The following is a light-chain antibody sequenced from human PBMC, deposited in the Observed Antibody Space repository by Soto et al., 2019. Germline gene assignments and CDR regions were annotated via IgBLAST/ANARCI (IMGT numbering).Light chain of an antibody. CDR1: QSVRNRH. J-gene: IGKJ4*01. Sequence: IVLTQSPGTLSLSPGERATLSCRASQSVRNRHLAWRQQKPGQAPRLLIYGASTRATGIPARSSGSGSGTQFTLTISSLQSEDFEVYYCQQYGSSITCGGGTKVDIK. CDR3: QQYGSSIT. V-gene: IGKV3-20*01. CDR2: GAS.